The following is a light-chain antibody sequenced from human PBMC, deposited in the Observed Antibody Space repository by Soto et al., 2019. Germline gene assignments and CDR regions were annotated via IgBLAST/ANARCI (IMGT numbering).Light chain of an antibody. V-gene: IGKV3D-15*01. Sequence: VGTKSPATLSVSPGESATLSCRTRQSGRNNLAWYQSKPGQAPRLLIIDASTRAAGIPDRFSGSGSATEFTLTSSSLQSEDSAVYYCHHYSNGPPYTLGPGTRLEI. CDR3: HHYSNGPPYT. CDR2: DAS. CDR1: QSGRNN. J-gene: IGKJ2*01.